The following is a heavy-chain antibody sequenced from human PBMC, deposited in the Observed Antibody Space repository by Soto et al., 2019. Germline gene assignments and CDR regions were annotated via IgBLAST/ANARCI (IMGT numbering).Heavy chain of an antibody. J-gene: IGHJ4*02. CDR3: ARHAIAVAALDY. CDR2: IYYSGST. CDR1: GGSISSSSYY. V-gene: IGHV4-39*01. D-gene: IGHD6-19*01. Sequence: QLQLQESGPGLVKPSETLSLTCTVSGGSISSSSYYWGWIRQPPGKGLEWIGSIYYSGSTYYNPSLKSRVTISVDTSKNQFSLKLSSVTAADTAVYYCARHAIAVAALDYWGQGTLVTVSS.